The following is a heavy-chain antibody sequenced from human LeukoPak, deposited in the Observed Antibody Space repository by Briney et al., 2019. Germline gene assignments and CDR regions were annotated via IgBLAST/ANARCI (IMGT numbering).Heavy chain of an antibody. D-gene: IGHD3-22*01. Sequence: SETLSLTCTVSGGSISSYYWSWIRQPPGKRLEWIGYIYYSGSTNYNPSLKSRVTISVDTSKNQFSLKLSSVTAADTAVYYCARGVHYYDSSGYNHDAFDIWGQGTMVTVSS. CDR1: GGSISSYY. CDR3: ARGVHYYDSSGYNHDAFDI. J-gene: IGHJ3*02. V-gene: IGHV4-59*13. CDR2: IYYSGST.